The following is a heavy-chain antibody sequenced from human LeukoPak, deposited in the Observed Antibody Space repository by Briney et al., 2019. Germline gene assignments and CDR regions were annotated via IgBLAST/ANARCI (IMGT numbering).Heavy chain of an antibody. V-gene: IGHV3-11*04. D-gene: IGHD6-25*01. CDR3: AREASGNYHVFDS. CDR1: GFSVSSYF. Sequence: GGSLRLSCEASGFSVSSYFMSWIRQAPGKGLEWVSYITNTGRSTNYADAVKGRFTISRDKAKQSVYLEMTDLRAEDTAVYYCAREASGNYHVFDSWGQGTLVIVSS. CDR2: ITNTGRST. J-gene: IGHJ4*02.